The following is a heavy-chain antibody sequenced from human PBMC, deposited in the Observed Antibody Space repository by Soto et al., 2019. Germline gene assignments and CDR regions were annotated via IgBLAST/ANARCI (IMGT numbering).Heavy chain of an antibody. Sequence: EVQLLECGGGLVQPGGSLRLSCTSSTFTFATYAMSWVRQAPGKGLEWVSAISGSGDRTFYADSLKGRFTISRDNSKNTLYLQMNSLRVEDTAIYYCAKGFSGSSPYNLFDPWGQGTLVTISS. CDR3: AKGFSGSSPYNLFDP. CDR1: TFTFATYA. J-gene: IGHJ5*02. CDR2: ISGSGDRT. D-gene: IGHD2-15*01. V-gene: IGHV3-23*01.